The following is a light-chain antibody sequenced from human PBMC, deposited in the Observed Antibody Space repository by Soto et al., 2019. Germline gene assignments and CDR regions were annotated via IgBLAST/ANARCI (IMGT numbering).Light chain of an antibody. J-gene: IGKJ5*01. Sequence: EIVMTQSPGTLSVSPGERATLSCRAGQGVTTNFAWYQQKSGQSPRLLICDVSIRATGVPARFSGTGSETDFTLTISGLQSEDSAVYFCQQYNNWPFSFGQGTRLEIK. CDR3: QQYNNWPFS. V-gene: IGKV3-15*01. CDR1: QGVTTN. CDR2: DVS.